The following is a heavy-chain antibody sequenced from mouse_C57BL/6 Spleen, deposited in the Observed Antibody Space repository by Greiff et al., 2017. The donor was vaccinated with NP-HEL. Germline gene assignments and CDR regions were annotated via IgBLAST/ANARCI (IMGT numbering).Heavy chain of an antibody. D-gene: IGHD2-4*01. CDR3: ARGGLRSYWYFDV. Sequence: EVMLVESGGGLVKPGGSLKLSCAASGFTFSDYGMHWVRQAPEKGLEWVAYISSGSSTIYYADTVKGRFTISRDNAKNTLFLQMTSLRSEDTAMYYCARGGLRSYWYFDVWGTGTTVTVSS. J-gene: IGHJ1*03. V-gene: IGHV5-17*01. CDR2: ISSGSSTI. CDR1: GFTFSDYG.